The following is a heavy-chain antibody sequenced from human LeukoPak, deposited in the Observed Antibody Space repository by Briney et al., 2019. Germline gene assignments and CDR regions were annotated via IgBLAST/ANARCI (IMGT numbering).Heavy chain of an antibody. CDR3: ARGLGGDQGYFDL. J-gene: IGHJ2*01. V-gene: IGHV3-9*01. CDR2: ISWNSGSL. D-gene: IGHD3-10*01. Sequence: GRSLRLSCAASGFIFDDYAMHWVRQAPGKGLEWVSGISWNSGSLAYADSVKGRFTISRDNAKNSLYLQLNSLRTEDTALYYCARGLGGDQGYFDLWGRGTLATVSS. CDR1: GFIFDDYA.